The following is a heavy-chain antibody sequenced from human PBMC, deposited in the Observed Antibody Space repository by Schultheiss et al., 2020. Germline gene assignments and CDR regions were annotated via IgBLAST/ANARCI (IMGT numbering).Heavy chain of an antibody. CDR3: ARPTYGDSPYYFDY. D-gene: IGHD4-17*01. J-gene: IGHJ4*02. V-gene: IGHV1-2*02. CDR1: GYTFTGYY. Sequence: ASVTVSCKASGYTFTGYYMHWVRQAPGQGLEWMGWINPNSGGTNYAQKFQGRVTMTRDTSISTAYMELSRLRSDDTAVYYCARPTYGDSPYYFDYWGQGTLVTVSS. CDR2: INPNSGGT.